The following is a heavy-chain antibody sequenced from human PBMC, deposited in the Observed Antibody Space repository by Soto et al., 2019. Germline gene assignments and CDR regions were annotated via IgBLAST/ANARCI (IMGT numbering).Heavy chain of an antibody. CDR1: GGSISSYY. CDR3: ARVWTYYYGSGALLAFDI. V-gene: IGHV4-59*01. Sequence: SETLSLTCTVSGGSISSYYWSWIRQPPGKGLEWIGYIYYSGSTNYNPSLKSRVTISVDTSKNQFSLKLSSVTAADAAVYYCARVWTYYYGSGALLAFDIWGQGTMVTVSS. CDR2: IYYSGST. D-gene: IGHD3-10*01. J-gene: IGHJ3*02.